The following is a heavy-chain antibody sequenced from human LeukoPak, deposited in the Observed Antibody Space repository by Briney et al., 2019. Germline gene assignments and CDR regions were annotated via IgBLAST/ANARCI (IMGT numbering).Heavy chain of an antibody. V-gene: IGHV3-48*04. J-gene: IGHJ4*02. CDR2: ISTTSSAI. CDR1: GFTFSEYS. Sequence: GGSLRLSCAASGFTFSEYSLNWVRQAPGKGLEWVSYISTTSSAIYYADSVKGRFTISRDNAKNSLYLQMNSLRAEDTAVYYCARDRFSGSYPLDYWGQGTLVTVSS. CDR3: ARDRFSGSYPLDY. D-gene: IGHD1-26*01.